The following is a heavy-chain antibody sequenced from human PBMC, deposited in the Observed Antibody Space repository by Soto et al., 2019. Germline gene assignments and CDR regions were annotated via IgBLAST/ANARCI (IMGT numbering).Heavy chain of an antibody. Sequence: GESLKISCQCSGYTFSNFWIGCVRQLPGKGLEWMVIIYPGDHETRYSPSFHGKVTISADKSINTAYLQWNSLEASDTAFYFCARSPRSSPYFDYWGQGALVTVSS. J-gene: IGHJ4*02. CDR1: GYTFSNFW. CDR3: ARSPRSSPYFDY. CDR2: IYPGDHET. D-gene: IGHD6-13*01. V-gene: IGHV5-51*01.